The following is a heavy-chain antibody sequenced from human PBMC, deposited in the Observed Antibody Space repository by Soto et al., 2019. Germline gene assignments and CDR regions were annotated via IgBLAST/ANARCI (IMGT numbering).Heavy chain of an antibody. D-gene: IGHD4-17*01. J-gene: IGHJ2*01. CDR3: AGAHTYGDYGLRQDAIWYFDL. CDR1: GGSISSGGYY. CDR2: IYYSGST. Sequence: QVQLQESGPGLVKPSQTLSLTCTVSGGSISSGGYYWSWIRQHPGKGLKWIGYIYYSGSTYYNPSLKSRVTISVDTSKNQFSLKLSSVTAADTAVYYCAGAHTYGDYGLRQDAIWYFDLWGRGTLVTVSS. V-gene: IGHV4-31*03.